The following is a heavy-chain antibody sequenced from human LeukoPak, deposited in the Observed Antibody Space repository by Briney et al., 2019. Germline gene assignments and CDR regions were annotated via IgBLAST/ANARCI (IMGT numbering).Heavy chain of an antibody. V-gene: IGHV3-30*01. CDR3: ARDAEESLDY. CDR1: EFTFSSYA. J-gene: IGHJ4*02. CDR2: ISYDGSNK. Sequence: GRSLRLSCAASEFTFSSYAMHWVRQAPGKGLEWVAVISYDGSNKYYADSVKGRFTISRDNSKNTLYLQMNSLRAEDTAVYYCARDAEESLDYWGQGTLVTVSS.